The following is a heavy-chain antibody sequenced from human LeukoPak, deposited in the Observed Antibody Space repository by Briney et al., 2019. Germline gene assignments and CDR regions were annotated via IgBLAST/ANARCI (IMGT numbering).Heavy chain of an antibody. D-gene: IGHD1-26*01. Sequence: ASVKVSCKASGYTFTGDYMHWVRQAPGQGLEWMGWINPNRGGTNYAQTYQGRVTMTRHTSISTAYMELSRLRSDDTAVYHCARDSGAGWTNGIYYYYYMDVWSKGTTVTISS. CDR3: ARDSGAGWTNGIYYYYYMDV. CDR1: GYTFTGDY. J-gene: IGHJ6*03. CDR2: INPNRGGT. V-gene: IGHV1-2*02.